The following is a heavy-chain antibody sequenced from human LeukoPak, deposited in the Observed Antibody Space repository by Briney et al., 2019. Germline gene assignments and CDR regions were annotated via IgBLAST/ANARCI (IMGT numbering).Heavy chain of an antibody. V-gene: IGHV3-11*01. CDR3: AKDLHYGSADY. Sequence: GGSLRLSCAASGFIFSDYYMLWLRQAPGKGLEWVSYISSSGSTMYYTDSVKGRFTISRDNAKDSLYLQMKSLRAEDTAVYYCAKDLHYGSADYWGQGTLVTVSS. J-gene: IGHJ4*02. D-gene: IGHD3-10*01. CDR2: ISSSGSTM. CDR1: GFIFSDYY.